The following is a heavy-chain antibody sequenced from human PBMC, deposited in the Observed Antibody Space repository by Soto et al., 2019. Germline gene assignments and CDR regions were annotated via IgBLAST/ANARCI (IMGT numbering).Heavy chain of an antibody. V-gene: IGHV1-69*13. D-gene: IGHD3-10*01. CDR3: AAPRVTMVRGVMFYYYYGMDV. CDR1: GGTFSSYA. CDR2: IIPIFGTA. J-gene: IGHJ6*02. Sequence: AASVKVSCKASGGTFSSYAISWVRQAPGQGLEWMGGIIPIFGTANYAQNFQGRVTITADESTSTAYMELSSLRSEDTAVYYCAAPRVTMVRGVMFYYYYGMDVWGQGTTVTVSS.